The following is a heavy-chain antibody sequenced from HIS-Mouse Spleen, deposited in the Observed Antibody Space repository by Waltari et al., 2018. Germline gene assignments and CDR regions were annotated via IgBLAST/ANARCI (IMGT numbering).Heavy chain of an antibody. D-gene: IGHD1-7*01. CDR1: GYSISSGYY. CDR2: IYHSGST. Sequence: QVQLQESGPGLVKPSETLSLTCTVSGYSISSGYYWGWIRQPPGKGLEWIGSIYHSGSTYYNPSLKSRVTISVDTSKNQFSLKLSSVTAADTAVYYCAGHSPVWGPITGTRRHAFDIWGQGTMVTVSS. CDR3: AGHSPVWGPITGTRRHAFDI. J-gene: IGHJ3*02. V-gene: IGHV4-38-2*02.